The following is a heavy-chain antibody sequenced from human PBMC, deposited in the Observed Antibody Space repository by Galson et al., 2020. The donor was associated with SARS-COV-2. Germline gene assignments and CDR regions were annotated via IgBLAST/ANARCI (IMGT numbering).Heavy chain of an antibody. Sequence: ASETLSLTCAVYGGSFSDYYRNWIRQSPGRGLEWIGEITHSGSTSYNPSPKSRVTISVDTSKNQFSLKMRSVTAADTAVYYCARGTRDITMLVVVMTSVYCYFDHWGQGTLVTVSS. V-gene: IGHV4-34*01. J-gene: IGHJ4*03. CDR3: ARGTRDITMLVVVMTSVYCYFDH. CDR2: ITHSGST. CDR1: GGSFSDYY. D-gene: IGHD3-22*01.